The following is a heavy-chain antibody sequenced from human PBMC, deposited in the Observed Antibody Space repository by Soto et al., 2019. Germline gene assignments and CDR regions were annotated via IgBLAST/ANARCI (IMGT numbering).Heavy chain of an antibody. CDR1: GFSFNSYN. Sequence: EVQLVESGGGLVKPGGSLRLSCAASGFSFNSYNMNWVRQAPGKGLEWVSSISSTSSYIYFADSVKGRFTITRDNAKSSLNLQMNSLRAEDTAVYYCARALAAGAFDVWGHGTMVTVSS. CDR2: ISSTSSYI. D-gene: IGHD6-13*01. V-gene: IGHV3-21*01. CDR3: ARALAAGAFDV. J-gene: IGHJ3*01.